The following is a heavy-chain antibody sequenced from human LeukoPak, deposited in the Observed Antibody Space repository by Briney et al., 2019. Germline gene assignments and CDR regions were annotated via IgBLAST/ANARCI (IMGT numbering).Heavy chain of an antibody. J-gene: IGHJ2*01. V-gene: IGHV3-9*01. CDR1: GFTFDDYA. D-gene: IGHD3/OR15-3a*01. Sequence: GGSLRLSCAASGFTFDDYAMHWVRQAPGKGLEWVSGISWNSGSIGYADSVKGRFAISRDNAKNSLYLQMNSLRAEDTALYYCAKAGLKHWYFDLWGRGTLVTVSS. CDR2: ISWNSGSI. CDR3: AKAGLKHWYFDL.